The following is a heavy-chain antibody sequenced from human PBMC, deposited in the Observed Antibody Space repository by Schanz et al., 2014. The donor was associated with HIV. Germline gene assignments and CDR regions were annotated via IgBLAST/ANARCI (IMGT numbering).Heavy chain of an antibody. D-gene: IGHD6-19*01. V-gene: IGHV3-23*01. CDR2: ISGTIGST. Sequence: VQLLESGGGLVKPGGSLRLSCAASGFTFSNYAMTWVRQAPGKGLEWVSLISGTIGSTYYADSVKGRFTISRDNSKNTLYFQMNSLRAEDTAIYYCAKTSYGWYFDYWGQGTLVTVSS. CDR1: GFTFSNYA. CDR3: AKTSYGWYFDY. J-gene: IGHJ4*02.